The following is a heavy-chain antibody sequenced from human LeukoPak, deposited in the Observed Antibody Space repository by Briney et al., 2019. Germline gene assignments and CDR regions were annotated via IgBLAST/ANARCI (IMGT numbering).Heavy chain of an antibody. D-gene: IGHD3-10*01. CDR1: GGSFSGYY. J-gene: IGHJ4*02. Sequence: PSETLSLTCAVYGGSFSGYYWSWIRQPPGKGLEWIGEINHSGSTNYNPSLKSRVTISVDTSKNQFSLKLSSVTAADTAVYYCARGGVTMVRGVIRNFGYWGQGTLVTVSS. CDR3: ARGGVTMVRGVIRNFGY. CDR2: INHSGST. V-gene: IGHV4-34*01.